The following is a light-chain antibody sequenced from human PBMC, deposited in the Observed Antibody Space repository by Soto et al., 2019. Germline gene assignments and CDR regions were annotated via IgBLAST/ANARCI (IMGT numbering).Light chain of an antibody. J-gene: IGKJ1*01. Sequence: AILMTQSPSPLSASPGDRATITCRASQGIRSDLAWYQQKPGKAPKLLIYAASTLQSGVPSRFSGSGSGTDFTLTISCLQSEDFASYYCQQYYSYPPWTFGQGTKVEIK. CDR2: AAS. CDR3: QQYYSYPPWT. V-gene: IGKV1-8*01. CDR1: QGIRSD.